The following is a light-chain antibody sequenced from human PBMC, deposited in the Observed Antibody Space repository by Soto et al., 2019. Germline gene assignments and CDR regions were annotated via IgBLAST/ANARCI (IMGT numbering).Light chain of an antibody. V-gene: IGLV2-14*01. CDR3: QAYDYSLTASV. CDR1: SSDVGGYNY. Sequence: QSALTQPASVSGSPGQSITISCTGTSSDVGGYNYVSWYQEYPGKAPKLMIYEVNKRPSGVSNRFSGSKSGNTASLTISGLQADDEAEYYCQAYDYSLTASVFGGGTKLTVL. J-gene: IGLJ3*02. CDR2: EVN.